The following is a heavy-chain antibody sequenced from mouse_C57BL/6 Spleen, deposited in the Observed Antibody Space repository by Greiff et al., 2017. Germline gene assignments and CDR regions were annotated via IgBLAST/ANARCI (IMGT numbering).Heavy chain of an antibody. Sequence: QVQLQQSGAELARPGASVKLSCKASGYTFTSYGISWVKQRTGQGLEWIGEIYPRSGNTYYNEKFKGKATLTADKSSSTAYMELRSLTSEDSAVYFCASYDYDERDFDYGGQGTTLTVSS. CDR1: GYTFTSYG. CDR3: ASYDYDERDFDY. J-gene: IGHJ2*01. CDR2: IYPRSGNT. D-gene: IGHD2-4*01. V-gene: IGHV1-81*01.